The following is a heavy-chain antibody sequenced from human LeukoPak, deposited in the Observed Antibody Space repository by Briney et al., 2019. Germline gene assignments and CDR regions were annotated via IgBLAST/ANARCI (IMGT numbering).Heavy chain of an antibody. CDR3: ARDMVRGVIVADY. V-gene: IGHV1-69*01. J-gene: IGHJ4*02. CDR1: GGTFSSYA. Sequence: SVKVSCKASGGTFSSYAISWVRQAPGQGLEWMGGIIPIFGTANYAQKFQGRVTITADESTSTAYMELRSLRSDDTAVYYCARDMVRGVIVADYWGQGTLVTVSS. D-gene: IGHD3-10*01. CDR2: IIPIFGTA.